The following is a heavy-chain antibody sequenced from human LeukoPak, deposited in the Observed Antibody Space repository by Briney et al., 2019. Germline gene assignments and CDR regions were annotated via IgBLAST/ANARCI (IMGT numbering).Heavy chain of an antibody. CDR1: GGSFSGYY. CDR3: ARSYKYYYGSGSPRSPFGP. Sequence: SETLSLTCAVYGGSFSGYYWSWIRQPPGKGLEWIWEINHSGSTNYNPALKIRVTISVDTSKNQFSLKLSSVTAADTAVYYCARSYKYYYGSGSPRSPFGPWGQGTLVTVSP. V-gene: IGHV4-34*01. J-gene: IGHJ5*02. CDR2: INHSGST. D-gene: IGHD3-10*01.